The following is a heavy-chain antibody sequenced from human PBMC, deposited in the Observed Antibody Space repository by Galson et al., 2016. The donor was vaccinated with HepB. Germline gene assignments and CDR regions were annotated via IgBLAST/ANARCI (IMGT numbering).Heavy chain of an antibody. CDR2: VSHSSTYV. J-gene: IGHJ6*04. Sequence: SLRLSCAASGFTFDNYTMNWLRQAPGKGLEWVSSVSHSSTYVNYADSVEGRFTISRDNSKNTVYLQMNSLRAEDTALYYCARDGQQLAPYGLDVWGEGTTVTVSS. V-gene: IGHV3-21*01. CDR1: GFTFDNYT. CDR3: ARDGQQLAPYGLDV. D-gene: IGHD6-6*01.